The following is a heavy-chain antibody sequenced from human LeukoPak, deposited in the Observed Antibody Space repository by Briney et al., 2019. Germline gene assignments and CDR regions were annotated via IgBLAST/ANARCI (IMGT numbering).Heavy chain of an antibody. Sequence: GGSLRLSCAASGFTFSNYAMSWVRRAPGEGLEWVSGINVSGGSTFYADSVRGRFTISRDNSKNTLYLQMNSLRAEDTAVYYCAKDQYCTSTSCYVGYWGQGTLVTVSS. CDR3: AKDQYCTSTSCYVGY. CDR2: INVSGGST. CDR1: GFTFSNYA. D-gene: IGHD2-2*01. J-gene: IGHJ4*02. V-gene: IGHV3-23*01.